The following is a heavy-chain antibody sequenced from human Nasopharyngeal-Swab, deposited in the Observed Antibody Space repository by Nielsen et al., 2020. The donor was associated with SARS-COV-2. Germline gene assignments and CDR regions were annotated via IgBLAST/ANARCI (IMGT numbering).Heavy chain of an antibody. CDR1: GLSVNDAW. D-gene: IGHD3-10*01. V-gene: IGHV3-15*01. CDR2: IKSQTDGGTI. CDR3: TETGLWFGELES. Sequence: GESLKISCAASGLSVNDAWMTWVRQAPGRGLEWVGRIKSQTDGGTIDSAAPVKGRFIITRDDSKNTLYLQMNSLKIEDTALYYCTETGLWFGELESWGQGTLVTVSS. J-gene: IGHJ5*02.